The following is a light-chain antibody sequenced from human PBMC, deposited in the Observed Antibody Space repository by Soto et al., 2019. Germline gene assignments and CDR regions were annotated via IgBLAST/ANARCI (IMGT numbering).Light chain of an antibody. CDR2: DAS. J-gene: IGKJ5*01. V-gene: IGKV3-11*01. CDR1: QSVSSY. Sequence: EIVLTQSAAILSLSPGERATLSCRASQSVSSYLAWYQQKPGQAPRLIIYDASNRATGIPARFSGSGSKTDLTITISSLEPEDCAVYYGQQRSNWPRTFGQGTRLEIK. CDR3: QQRSNWPRT.